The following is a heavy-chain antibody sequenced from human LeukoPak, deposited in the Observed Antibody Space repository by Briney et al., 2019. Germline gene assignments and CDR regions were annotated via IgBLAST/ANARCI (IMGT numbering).Heavy chain of an antibody. CDR1: GGSINYY. V-gene: IGHV4-59*01. J-gene: IGHJ4*02. CDR3: ARSYYDFWSKGYFDY. Sequence: KSSETLSLTCTVSGGSINYYWSWIRQPPGKGLEWIGYIYYSGSTNYNPSLRSRVTISVDTSKNQFSLKLSSVTAADTAVYYCARSYYDFWSKGYFDYWGQGTLVTVSS. D-gene: IGHD3-3*01. CDR2: IYYSGST.